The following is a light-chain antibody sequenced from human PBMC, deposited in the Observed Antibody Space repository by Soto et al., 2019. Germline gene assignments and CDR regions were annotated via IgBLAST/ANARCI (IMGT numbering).Light chain of an antibody. CDR1: QSVDSH. CDR3: QQRSDWPIT. J-gene: IGKJ5*01. Sequence: EIVLTQSPASLSLSPGERATLSYGASQSVDSHLVWYQQKPGQAPRLLIFGASNRATGIPARFSGSGSGTDFTLAINRLEPDDFAVYYCQQRSDWPITFGQGTRLEIK. CDR2: GAS. V-gene: IGKV3-11*01.